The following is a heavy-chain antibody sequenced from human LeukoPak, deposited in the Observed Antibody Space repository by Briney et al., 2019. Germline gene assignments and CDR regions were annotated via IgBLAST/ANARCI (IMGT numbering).Heavy chain of an antibody. Sequence: GRSLRLSCAASEFTFSSYGMHWVHQAPGKGLEWVAVIWYDGSNKYYADSVKGRFTISRDNSKNTLYLQMNSLRAEDTAVYYCARGFWGYSYGLDYWGQGTLVTVSS. CDR3: ARGFWGYSYGLDY. V-gene: IGHV3-33*01. J-gene: IGHJ4*02. CDR1: EFTFSSYG. D-gene: IGHD5-18*01. CDR2: IWYDGSNK.